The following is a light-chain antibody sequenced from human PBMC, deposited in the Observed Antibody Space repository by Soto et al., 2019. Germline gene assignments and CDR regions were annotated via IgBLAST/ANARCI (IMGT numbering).Light chain of an antibody. V-gene: IGKV1-5*01. CDR2: DAF. CDR3: QQYNSYPYT. CDR1: QSISSL. J-gene: IGKJ2*01. Sequence: DIHMTQSPSTLAASVGDRVTITCRASQSISSLLAWYQQKPGKAPKLLIFDAFNWESGVPSRFSGSGSGTEFTLTISSLQPDDCVTYYCQQYNSYPYTFGQGTKVEIK.